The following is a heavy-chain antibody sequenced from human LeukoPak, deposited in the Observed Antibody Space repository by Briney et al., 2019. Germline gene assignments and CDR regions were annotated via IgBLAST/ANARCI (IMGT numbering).Heavy chain of an antibody. CDR2: VSYSGST. V-gene: IGHV4-59*01. CDR3: ARGYCSGGTCYRTFFDC. CDR1: GGSISSYY. J-gene: IGHJ4*02. D-gene: IGHD2-15*01. Sequence: SETLSLTCTVSGGSISSYYWSWIRQPPGKGLEWLGCVSYSGSTNYNSTLKSRATISVDTSKNQFYLKLSSVTAADTAVYYCARGYCSGGTCYRTFFDCWGQGTLVTVSS.